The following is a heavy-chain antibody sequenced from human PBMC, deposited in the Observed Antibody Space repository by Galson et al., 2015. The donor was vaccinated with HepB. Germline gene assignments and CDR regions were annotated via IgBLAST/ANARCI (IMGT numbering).Heavy chain of an antibody. Sequence: SLRLSCAASGFTFSSYGMHWVRQAPGKGLEWVAVISYDGSNKYYADSVKGRFTISRDNSKNTLYLQMNSLRAEDTAVYYCANALPLVGATRADYWGQGTLVTVSS. V-gene: IGHV3-30*18. CDR3: ANALPLVGATRADY. CDR2: ISYDGSNK. D-gene: IGHD1-26*01. J-gene: IGHJ4*02. CDR1: GFTFSSYG.